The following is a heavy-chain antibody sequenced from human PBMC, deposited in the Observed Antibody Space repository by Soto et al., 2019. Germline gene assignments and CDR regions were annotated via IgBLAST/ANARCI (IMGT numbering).Heavy chain of an antibody. D-gene: IGHD3-22*01. Sequence: GGSLRLSCAASGCTFSSYCMHWVRQAPCKCLEWVAVISYDGSNKYYADSVKGRFTISRDNSKNTLYLQMNSLRAEDTAVYYCAKDWTMIVVVPDAFDIWGQGTMDTVSS. CDR2: ISYDGSNK. V-gene: IGHV3-30*18. J-gene: IGHJ3*02. CDR3: AKDWTMIVVVPDAFDI. CDR1: GCTFSSYC.